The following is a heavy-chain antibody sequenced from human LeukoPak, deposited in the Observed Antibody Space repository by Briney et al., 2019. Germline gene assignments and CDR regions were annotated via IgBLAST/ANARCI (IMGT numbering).Heavy chain of an antibody. J-gene: IGHJ6*04. CDR1: GFTFSSYS. CDR3: ARDSTRVVRGGRGMDV. CDR2: ISSSSYI. D-gene: IGHD3-10*01. Sequence: GGSLRPSCAASGFTFSSYSMNWVRQAPGKGLEWVSSISSSSYIYYADSVKGRFTISRDNAKNSLYLQMNSLRAEDTAVYYCARDSTRVVRGGRGMDVWGKGTTVTVSS. V-gene: IGHV3-21*01.